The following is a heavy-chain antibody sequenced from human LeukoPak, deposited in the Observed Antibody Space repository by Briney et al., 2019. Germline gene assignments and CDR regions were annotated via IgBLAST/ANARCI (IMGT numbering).Heavy chain of an antibody. V-gene: IGHV7-4-1*02. CDR3: ARARAKYNWNDGAYYYYYMDV. D-gene: IGHD1-1*01. CDR2: INTNTGNP. Sequence: GASVKVSCKASGYTFTSYAMNWVRQAPGQGREWMGWINTNTGNPTYAQGFTGRFVFSLDTSVSTAYLQISSLKAEDTAVYYCARARAKYNWNDGAYYYYYMDVWGKGTTVTVSS. CDR1: GYTFTSYA. J-gene: IGHJ6*03.